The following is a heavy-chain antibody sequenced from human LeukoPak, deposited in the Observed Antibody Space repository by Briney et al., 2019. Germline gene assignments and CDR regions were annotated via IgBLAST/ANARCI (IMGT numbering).Heavy chain of an antibody. D-gene: IGHD1-1*01. CDR3: ARGTGTTAYFDY. CDR1: GFTFSDYY. V-gene: IGHV3-11*06. CDR2: ISSSSSYT. J-gene: IGHJ4*02. Sequence: GGSLRLSCEASGFTFSDYYMSWVRQAPGKGLEWVSYISSSSSYTKYADSVKGRFTISGDNAKNSLYLQVNSLRAEDTAVYYCARGTGTTAYFDYWGQGTLVTVSS.